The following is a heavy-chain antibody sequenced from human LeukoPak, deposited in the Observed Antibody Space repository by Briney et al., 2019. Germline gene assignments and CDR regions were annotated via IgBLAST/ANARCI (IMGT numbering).Heavy chain of an antibody. Sequence: GGSLRLSCAASGFTFSSYGMHWVRQAPGKGLEWVANIKQDGSEKYYVDSVKGRFTISRDNSKNTLYLQMNSLRAEDTAVYYCARSGIQSGYCSSTSCYTGYWGQGTLVTVSS. CDR1: GFTFSSYG. D-gene: IGHD2-2*02. CDR3: ARSGIQSGYCSSTSCYTGY. CDR2: IKQDGSEK. V-gene: IGHV3-7*01. J-gene: IGHJ4*02.